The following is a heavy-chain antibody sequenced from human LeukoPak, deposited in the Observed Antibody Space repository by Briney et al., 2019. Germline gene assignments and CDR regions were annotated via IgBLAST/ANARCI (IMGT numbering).Heavy chain of an antibody. CDR1: RFTFSSYG. CDR2: IWYDGSNR. J-gene: IGHJ6*02. Sequence: GGSLRLSCEASRFTFSSYGMHWVRQAPGKGLEWVAVIWYDGSNRYYTDSVKGRFTISRDNSKNTLYLQMNSLRAEVTAIYYCAREDILNGYFYYYGMDLWGQGTTVTVSS. D-gene: IGHD3-9*01. CDR3: AREDILNGYFYYYGMDL. V-gene: IGHV3-33*01.